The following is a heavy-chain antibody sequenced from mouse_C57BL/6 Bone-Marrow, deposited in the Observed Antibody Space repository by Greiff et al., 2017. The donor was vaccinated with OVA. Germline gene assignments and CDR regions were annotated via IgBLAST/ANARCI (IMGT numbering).Heavy chain of an antibody. V-gene: IGHV1-42*01. Sequence: EVQLQQSGPELVKPGASVKISCKASGYSFTGYYMNWVKQSPEKSLEWIGEINPSTGGTTYNQKFKAKATLTVDKSSSTAYMQLKSLTSEDSAVYYCARSDCHWYFDVWGTGTTVTVSS. CDR2: INPSTGGT. J-gene: IGHJ1*03. CDR1: GYSFTGYY. CDR3: ARSDCHWYFDV.